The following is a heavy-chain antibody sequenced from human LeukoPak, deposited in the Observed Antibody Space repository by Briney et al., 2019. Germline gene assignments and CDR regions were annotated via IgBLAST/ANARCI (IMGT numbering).Heavy chain of an antibody. D-gene: IGHD3-22*01. CDR1: DFSFSNYW. Sequence: GGSLRLSCTASDFSFSNYWMTWLRQAPGKGLEWVANIRGDESRKYYLDSVTGRFTLSRDNAKNSLYLQMNSLRAEDTAVYYCARDANYHVNSDYYDAFDIWGQGTMVTVSS. CDR2: IRGDESRK. V-gene: IGHV3-7*01. CDR3: ARDANYHVNSDYYDAFDI. J-gene: IGHJ3*02.